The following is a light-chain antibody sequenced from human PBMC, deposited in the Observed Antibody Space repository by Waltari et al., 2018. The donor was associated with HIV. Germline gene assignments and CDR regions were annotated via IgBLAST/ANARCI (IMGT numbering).Light chain of an antibody. Sequence: QSVLTHPPSASGTPGQRVTISCSGSSSNIGSNYVYWYQQLPGTTPKLLIYRNNQRPSGVPGRFSGSKSGTSASLAISGLRSEDEADYYCAAWDDSLSGWVFGGGTKLTVL. V-gene: IGLV1-47*01. CDR2: RNN. J-gene: IGLJ3*02. CDR1: SSNIGSNY. CDR3: AAWDDSLSGWV.